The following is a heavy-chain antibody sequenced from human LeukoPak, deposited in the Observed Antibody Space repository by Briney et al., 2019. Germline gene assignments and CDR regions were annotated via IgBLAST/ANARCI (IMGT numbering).Heavy chain of an antibody. CDR1: GFNFSSYW. D-gene: IGHD1-1*01. J-gene: IGHJ4*01. V-gene: IGHV3-7*01. CDR2: IKQDESEK. CDR3: ARDRIEGPTKLDY. Sequence: GGSLRLSCAASGFNFSSYWMSWVRQAPGKGLECVANIKQDESEKYYVDSLKGRFTISRDNAKNSLYLQMNSLRAEDTAVYYCARDRIEGPTKLDYWGHGILVTVFS.